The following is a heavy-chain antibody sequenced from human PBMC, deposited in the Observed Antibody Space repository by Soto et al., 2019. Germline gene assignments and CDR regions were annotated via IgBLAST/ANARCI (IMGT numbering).Heavy chain of an antibody. Sequence: ASGKVSGKASGYTFTSYVISWGRQAPGQGLEWMGWISAYTGNTNYAQKLQGRVTMTTDPSTSTAYLELRSLRSDATAVYYCARARRAYLYDSRGYYFDYWGQGTLVTVSS. V-gene: IGHV1-18*01. CDR2: ISAYTGNT. J-gene: IGHJ4*02. CDR3: ARARRAYLYDSRGYYFDY. CDR1: GYTFTSYV. D-gene: IGHD3-22*01.